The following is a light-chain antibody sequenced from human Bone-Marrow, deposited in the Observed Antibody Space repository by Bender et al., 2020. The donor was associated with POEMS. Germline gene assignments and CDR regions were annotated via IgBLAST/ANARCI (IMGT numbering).Light chain of an antibody. Sequence: QSVLTQPPSASGTPGQRVTISCSGSNSNIGTNAVNWYQQFPGTAPNLLIYSDNQRPSGVPDRFYAFKSGPSPPLAISGLQSEDECDYYCAAWDAGLSGGVFGGGTKLPVL. CDR2: SDN. CDR1: NSNIGTNA. V-gene: IGLV1-44*01. J-gene: IGLJ3*02. CDR3: AAWDAGLSGGV.